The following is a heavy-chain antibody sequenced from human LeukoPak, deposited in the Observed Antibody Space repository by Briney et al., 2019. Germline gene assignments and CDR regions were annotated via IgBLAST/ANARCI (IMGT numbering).Heavy chain of an antibody. V-gene: IGHV3-23*01. CDR1: GFTFRIYA. D-gene: IGHD6-19*01. CDR3: AKKSVADIPPLY. J-gene: IGHJ4*02. Sequence: GGSLRLSCAASGFTFRIYAMSWVREAPGKGLKWVSTLSGTGHTTYYAVSVEGRFTISRDNSKNTLYLQRNSLRAEDTAVYYCAKKSVADIPPLYWGQGTLVTVSS. CDR2: LSGTGHTT.